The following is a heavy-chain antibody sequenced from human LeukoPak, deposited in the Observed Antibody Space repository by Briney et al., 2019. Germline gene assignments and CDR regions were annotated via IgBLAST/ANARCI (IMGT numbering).Heavy chain of an antibody. V-gene: IGHV3-7*03. CDR3: AREEVKSFDN. J-gene: IGHJ4*02. CDR1: GSTFGNYY. Sequence: GGSLRLSCAASGSTFGNYYMSWVRQAPGKGLEWVANIKGDGSETSYVTSVRGRFTISRDNAKNSLYLQMNNLRVEDTAVYYCAREEVKSFDNWGQGTLVTVSS. CDR2: IKGDGSET.